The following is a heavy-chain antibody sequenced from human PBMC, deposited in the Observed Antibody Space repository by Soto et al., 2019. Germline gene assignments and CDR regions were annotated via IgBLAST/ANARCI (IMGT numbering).Heavy chain of an antibody. CDR2: TYYSGST. CDR3: ARSLDSSGYLFAD. Sequence: PSETLSLTCTVSGGSISSSGHYWSWIRQHPGKGLEWIGYTYYSGSTYYNPSLKSRVTISISGDTSKNQFSLKLTSVTAADTAVYYCARSLDSSGYLFADWGQRTLVPVPS. CDR1: GGSISSSGHY. D-gene: IGHD3-22*01. V-gene: IGHV4-31*03. J-gene: IGHJ4*02.